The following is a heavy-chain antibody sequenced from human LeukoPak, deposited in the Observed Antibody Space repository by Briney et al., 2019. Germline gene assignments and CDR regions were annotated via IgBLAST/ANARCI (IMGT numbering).Heavy chain of an antibody. D-gene: IGHD6-13*01. CDR2: ISSSSSYI. CDR3: ARRVAAAGLYYFDY. CDR1: GFTVSSNY. J-gene: IGHJ4*02. V-gene: IGHV3-21*01. Sequence: PGGSLRLSCAASGFTVSSNYMSWVRQGPGKGLEWVSSISSSSSYIYYADSVKGRFTISRDNAKNSLYLQMNSLRAEDTAVYYCARRVAAAGLYYFDYWGQGTLVTVSS.